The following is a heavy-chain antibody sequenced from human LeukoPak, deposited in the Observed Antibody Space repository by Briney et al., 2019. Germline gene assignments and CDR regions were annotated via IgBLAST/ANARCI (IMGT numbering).Heavy chain of an antibody. CDR3: AREWEDSSGWYYFDH. V-gene: IGHV6-1*01. D-gene: IGHD6-19*01. J-gene: IGHJ4*02. CDR2: TYYRSKWSN. CDR1: GDSVSSNSAT. Sequence: SQTLSLTCAISGDSVSSNSATWNWIGQSPSRGLEWLGRTYYRSKWSNAYAISVKSRRVINPDTSKNQFSLQLNSVTPEDTGVYYCAREWEDSSGWYYFDHWGQGTLVTVSS.